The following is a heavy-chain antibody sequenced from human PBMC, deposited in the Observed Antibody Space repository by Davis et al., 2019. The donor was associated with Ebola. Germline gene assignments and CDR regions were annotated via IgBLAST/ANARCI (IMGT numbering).Heavy chain of an antibody. Sequence: PGGSLRLSCAASGFTFSYYGMHWVRQAPGKGLEWVTFIQHDGSKKYYRDSVKGRFTISRDNSKNTLYLQMNSLRGEDTAVYYCAKDGTFGKYYPSDYWGQGTLVTVSS. V-gene: IGHV3-30*02. CDR3: AKDGTFGKYYPSDY. J-gene: IGHJ4*02. CDR1: GFTFSYYG. CDR2: IQHDGSKK. D-gene: IGHD2/OR15-2a*01.